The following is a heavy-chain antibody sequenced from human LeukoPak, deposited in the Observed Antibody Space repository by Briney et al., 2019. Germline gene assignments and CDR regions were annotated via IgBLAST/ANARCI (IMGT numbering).Heavy chain of an antibody. V-gene: IGHV3-30*03. J-gene: IGHJ3*02. D-gene: IGHD3-22*01. CDR2: MSDGGTHT. CDR3: AREEYYYDSSGYPARAARAFDI. CDR1: GFTFSRYG. Sequence: GGSLRLSCAASGFTFSRYGMHWVRQAPGKGLEWVTVMSDGGTHTYFADSVKGRFTISRDNAKNSLYLQMNSLRAEDTAVYYCAREEYYYDSSGYPARAARAFDIWGQGTMVTVSS.